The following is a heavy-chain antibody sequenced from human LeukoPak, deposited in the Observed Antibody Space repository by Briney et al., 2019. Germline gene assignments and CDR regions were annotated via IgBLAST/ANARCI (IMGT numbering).Heavy chain of an antibody. CDR1: GGSISSYY. V-gene: IGHV4-4*07. D-gene: IGHD4-17*01. Sequence: SETLSLTCTVSGGSISSYYWSWIRQPAGKGLEWIGHIYISGSTSYNPSLKSRVTMSADTSKNQFSLKLSSVTAADTAVYYCARHGGAYGFDYWGQGTLVTVSS. CDR2: IYISGST. J-gene: IGHJ4*02. CDR3: ARHGGAYGFDY.